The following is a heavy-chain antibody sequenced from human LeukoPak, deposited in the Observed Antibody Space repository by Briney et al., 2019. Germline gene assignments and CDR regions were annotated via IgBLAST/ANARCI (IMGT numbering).Heavy chain of an antibody. V-gene: IGHV4-30-4*01. D-gene: IGHD6-6*01. CDR3: AGAYSSSAVVVY. Sequence: RASETLSLTCTVSGGSISSGDYYWSWIRQPPGKGLEWIGYIYYSGSTYYNPSLKSRVTISVDTSKNQFSLKLSSVTAADTAVYYCAGAYSSSAVVVYWGQGTLVTVSS. CDR1: GGSISSGDYY. CDR2: IYYSGST. J-gene: IGHJ4*02.